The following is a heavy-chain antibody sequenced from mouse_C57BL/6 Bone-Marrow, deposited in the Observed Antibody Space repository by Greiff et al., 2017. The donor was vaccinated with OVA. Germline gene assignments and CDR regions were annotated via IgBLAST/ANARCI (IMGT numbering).Heavy chain of an antibody. Sequence: LQESGAELARPGASVKLSCKASGYTFTSYGISWVKQRTGQGLEWIGEIYPRSGNTYYNEKFKGKATLTADKSSSTAYMELRSLTSEDSAVYFCARDYSNRKAYWGQGTLVTVSA. J-gene: IGHJ3*01. CDR3: ARDYSNRKAY. V-gene: IGHV1-81*01. CDR2: IYPRSGNT. CDR1: GYTFTSYG. D-gene: IGHD2-5*01.